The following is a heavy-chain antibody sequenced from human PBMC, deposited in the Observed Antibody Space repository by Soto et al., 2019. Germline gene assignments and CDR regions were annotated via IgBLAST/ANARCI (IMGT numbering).Heavy chain of an antibody. J-gene: IGHJ3*02. CDR3: AKQLGYCSSTSCYSPPHDAFDI. Sequence: SETLSLTCAVSGGSISSGGYSRSWIRQPPGKGLEWIGYIYHSGSTYYSPSLKSRVTISVDRSKNQFSLKLSSVTAADTAVYYCAKQLGYCSSTSCYSPPHDAFDIWGQGTMVTVSS. D-gene: IGHD2-2*01. V-gene: IGHV4-30-2*01. CDR1: GGSISSGGYS. CDR2: IYHSGST.